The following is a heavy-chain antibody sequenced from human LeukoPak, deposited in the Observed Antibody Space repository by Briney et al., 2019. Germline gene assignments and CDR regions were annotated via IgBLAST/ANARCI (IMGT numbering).Heavy chain of an antibody. Sequence: SVKVSCKASGGTFSIYAISWVRHAPGQGLEWMGRIIPILGIANYAQKFQGRVTITADESTSPAYMELTSRRSEDTAVYYCARVRGGVLRYFDWRSDAFDIWGQGTMVTVSS. V-gene: IGHV1-69*04. J-gene: IGHJ3*02. CDR1: GGTFSIYA. D-gene: IGHD3-9*01. CDR2: IIPILGIA. CDR3: ARVRGGVLRYFDWRSDAFDI.